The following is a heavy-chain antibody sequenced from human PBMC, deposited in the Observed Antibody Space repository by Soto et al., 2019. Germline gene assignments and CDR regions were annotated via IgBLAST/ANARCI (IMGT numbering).Heavy chain of an antibody. CDR2: IYYSGTT. CDR1: CDSISSSIDY. V-gene: IGHV4-39*01. D-gene: IGHD5-18*01. CDR3: ARQLMWIRNANNDY. Sequence: SETLSLTCTVFCDSISSSIDYWGWIRQPPGEGLEWIGSIYYSGTTYYNPSLKSRVTISVDTSKNHFSLELNSVTAADTAVYYCARQLMWIRNANNDYWGQGTLVTVSS. J-gene: IGHJ4*02.